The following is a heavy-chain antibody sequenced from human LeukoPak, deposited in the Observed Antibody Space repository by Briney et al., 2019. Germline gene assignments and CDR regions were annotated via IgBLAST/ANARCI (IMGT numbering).Heavy chain of an antibody. J-gene: IGHJ4*02. V-gene: IGHV3-11*04. CDR1: GLSFNDYY. CDR3: AADGGKNVFDY. CDR2: ISSNGNSI. Sequence: GGSLRLSCAASGLSFNDYYMNWIRQSPGKGLEWISYISSNGNSICYADSVKGRFTISRDNAKNSLYLHMNSLRVDDTAVYYCAADGGKNVFDYWGQGTLVTVSS. D-gene: IGHD5-24*01.